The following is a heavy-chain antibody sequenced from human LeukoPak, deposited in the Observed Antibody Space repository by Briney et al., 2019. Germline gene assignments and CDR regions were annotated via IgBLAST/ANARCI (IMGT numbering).Heavy chain of an antibody. D-gene: IGHD2-2*01. J-gene: IGHJ4*02. V-gene: IGHV4-59*08. CDR2: IYYSGST. CDR3: ATGGYQGHEIDF. Sequence: PLETLSLTCTVSGGSISSYYWSWLRQPPGKGLEWMGCIYYSGSTNYSPSFKRRVTISVDTSKNQCSLKLRSVTAPDTAVSYCATGGYQGHEIDFWGQGTLVTVSS. CDR1: GGSISSYY.